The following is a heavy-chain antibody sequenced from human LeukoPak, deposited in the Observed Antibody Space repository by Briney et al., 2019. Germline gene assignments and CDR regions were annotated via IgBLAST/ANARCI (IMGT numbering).Heavy chain of an antibody. Sequence: PGGSLRLSCAASGFTFSSYGMHWVRQAPGKGLEWVAVISYDGSNKYYADSVKGRFTISRDNSKNTLYLQMNSLRAEDTAVYYCASSGYYYDSSGYYSWGQGTLVTVSS. J-gene: IGHJ4*02. CDR1: GFTFSSYG. CDR3: ASSGYYYDSSGYYS. D-gene: IGHD3-22*01. V-gene: IGHV3-30*03. CDR2: ISYDGSNK.